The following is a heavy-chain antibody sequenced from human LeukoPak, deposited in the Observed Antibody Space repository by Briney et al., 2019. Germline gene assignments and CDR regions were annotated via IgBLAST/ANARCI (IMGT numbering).Heavy chain of an antibody. CDR3: ARESGLYGSGSRY. J-gene: IGHJ4*02. D-gene: IGHD3-10*01. CDR2: INPNSGGT. V-gene: IGHV1-2*02. Sequence: ASVKVSCKASGYTFTGHYMHWVRQAPGQGLEWMGWINPNSGGTNYAQKFQGRVTMTRNPSISTAYMELSSLRSGDTAVYYCARESGLYGSGSRYWGQGTLVTVSS. CDR1: GYTFTGHY.